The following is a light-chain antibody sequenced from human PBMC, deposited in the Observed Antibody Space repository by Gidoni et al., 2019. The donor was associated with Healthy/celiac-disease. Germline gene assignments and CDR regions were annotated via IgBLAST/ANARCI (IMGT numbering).Light chain of an antibody. CDR2: SNN. CDR3: AAWDDSLVV. J-gene: IGLJ2*01. CDR1: SSNIGSNT. Sequence: QSVLTQPPSASGTPGQRVTISCSGSSSNIGSNTVNWYQQLPGTAPKLLIYSNNQRPSGFPDRFSGSKSGTSASLAISGLQSEDEADYYCAAWDDSLVVFGGGTKLTVL. V-gene: IGLV1-44*01.